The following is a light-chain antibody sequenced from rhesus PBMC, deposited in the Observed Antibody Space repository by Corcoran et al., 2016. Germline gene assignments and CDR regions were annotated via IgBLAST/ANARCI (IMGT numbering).Light chain of an antibody. Sequence: DIQMTQSPSSLSASVGDRVTITCQASQGISNWLAWYQQKPGKAPKLLIYATSSLQSGVPSRFRGSGSGTEFTLTISSLQPEDFATYSCQQHNSNPYSFGQGTKVEIK. CDR1: QGISNW. V-gene: IGKV1-33*02. CDR2: ATS. J-gene: IGKJ2*01. CDR3: QQHNSNPYS.